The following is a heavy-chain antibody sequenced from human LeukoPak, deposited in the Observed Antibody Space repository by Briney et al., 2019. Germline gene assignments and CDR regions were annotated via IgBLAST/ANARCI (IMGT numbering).Heavy chain of an antibody. Sequence: SETLSLTCTVSGGSISSYYWSWIRQPPGKGLEWIGYIYYSGSTNYNPSLKSRVTISVDTSKNQFSLKLSSVTAADTAVYYCARDRRGYSSSRGRYLDYWGQGTLVTVSS. CDR3: ARDRRGYSSSRGRYLDY. D-gene: IGHD6-6*01. CDR1: GGSISSYY. CDR2: IYYSGST. J-gene: IGHJ4*02. V-gene: IGHV4-59*01.